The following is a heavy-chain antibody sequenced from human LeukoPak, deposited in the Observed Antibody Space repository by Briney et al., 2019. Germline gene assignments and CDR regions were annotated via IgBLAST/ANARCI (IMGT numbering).Heavy chain of an antibody. CDR2: IYYSGST. J-gene: IGHJ4*02. CDR3: ARAPYAGPFTAMVTGGYFDY. V-gene: IGHV4-59*01. D-gene: IGHD5-18*01. CDR1: GGSISSYY. Sequence: SETLSLTCTVSGGSISSYYWSWIRQPPGKGLEWIGYIYYSGSTNYNPSLKSRVTISVDTSKNQFSLKLSSVTAADTAVYYCARAPYAGPFTAMVTGGYFDYWGQGTLVTVSS.